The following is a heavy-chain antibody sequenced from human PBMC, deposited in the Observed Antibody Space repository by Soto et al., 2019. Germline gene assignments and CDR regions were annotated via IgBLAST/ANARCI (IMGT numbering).Heavy chain of an antibody. D-gene: IGHD1-26*01. CDR1: GFGVRSTYF. CDR3: GRIIGATSFDS. CDR2: VHHDGNA. Sequence: PSETLSLTCVVSGFGVRSTYFWGWIRQPPGKGLEWIGSVHHDGNAYYPPSVLGRVTISVDTANNQVSLSLRSVTAEDTATYYCGRIIGATSFDSWGQGILVTVSS. J-gene: IGHJ4*02. V-gene: IGHV4-38-2*01.